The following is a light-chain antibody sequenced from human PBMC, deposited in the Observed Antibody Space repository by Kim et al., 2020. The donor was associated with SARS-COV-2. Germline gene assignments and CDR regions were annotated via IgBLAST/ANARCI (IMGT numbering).Light chain of an antibody. CDR3: QKYGSAPHT. CDR2: AAS. Sequence: ASVRDCITLTCPASQGINNYLAWYQQNPGKVPILLIHAASTLQSGVPSRFSGSASGTDFSLPISSLQPEDVATYYCQKYGSAPHTFGQGTKLEI. J-gene: IGKJ2*01. V-gene: IGKV1-27*01. CDR1: QGINNY.